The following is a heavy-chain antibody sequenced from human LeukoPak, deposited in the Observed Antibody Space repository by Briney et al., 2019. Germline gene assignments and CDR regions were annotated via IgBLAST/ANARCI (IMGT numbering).Heavy chain of an antibody. CDR1: GGSISSYS. CDR2: IYYSGST. Sequence: SETLSLTCTVSGGSISSYSWSWIRQPPGKGLEWIGYIYYSGSTNYNPSLKSRVTISVDTSKNQFSLKLSSATAADTAVYYCARAKDVWGSYFIDYWGQGTLVTVSS. J-gene: IGHJ4*02. CDR3: ARAKDVWGSYFIDY. V-gene: IGHV4-59*01. D-gene: IGHD3-16*01.